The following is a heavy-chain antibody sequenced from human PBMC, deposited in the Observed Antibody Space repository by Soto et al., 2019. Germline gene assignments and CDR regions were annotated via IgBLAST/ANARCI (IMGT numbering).Heavy chain of an antibody. CDR1: GGSFSAYY. D-gene: IGHD2-15*01. V-gene: IGHV4-34*01. CDR2: INHSGST. CDR3: ARARRGGRSGVYYYGMDF. J-gene: IGHJ6*02. Sequence: PSETLSLTSAVYGGSFSAYYWIWIRQPPGKGLEWIGEINHSGSTNYNPSLKSRVTISVDTSKNQFSLKLSSVTAADTAVYYCARARRGGRSGVYYYGMDFRAQRTTVIVSS.